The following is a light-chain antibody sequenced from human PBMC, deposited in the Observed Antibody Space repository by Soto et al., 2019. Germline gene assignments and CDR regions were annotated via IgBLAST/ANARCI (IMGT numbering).Light chain of an antibody. Sequence: QSALTQPASVSGSPGQSITISCTGTSSDIGGYNFVSWYQQHPGKAPKLTIYDVSDRPSGISNRFSGSKSGNTASLTISGLQAEDEADYYCSSFTRDNALFGTGTKLTVL. J-gene: IGLJ1*01. CDR1: SSDIGGYNF. V-gene: IGLV2-14*01. CDR2: DVS. CDR3: SSFTRDNAL.